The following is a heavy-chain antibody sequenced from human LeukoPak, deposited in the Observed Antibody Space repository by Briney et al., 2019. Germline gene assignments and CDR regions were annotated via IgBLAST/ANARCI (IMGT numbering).Heavy chain of an antibody. CDR2: TSYDGNHK. CDR3: ANYGGNGTFDY. D-gene: IGHD4-23*01. J-gene: IGHJ4*02. CDR1: GFTYSDYG. V-gene: IGHV3-30*18. Sequence: GRSLRLSCAASGFTYSDYGIHWVRQTPGKGLEWVAITSYDGNHKYYADSVKGRFAISRDNSKKKVYLQMNSLRAKDTAVYYCANYGGNGTFDYWGQGTLVTVSS.